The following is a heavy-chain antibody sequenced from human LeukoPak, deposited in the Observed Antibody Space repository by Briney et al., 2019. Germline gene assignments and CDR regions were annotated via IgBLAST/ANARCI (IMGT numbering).Heavy chain of an antibody. CDR3: ARHRCSSTTCSFDS. CDR1: GFTFNNYA. V-gene: IGHV3-20*01. D-gene: IGHD2-2*01. CDR2: ISWKGDTT. Sequence: GGSLRLSCAASGFTFNNYAMTWVRQTPGKGPEWVSLISWKGDTTAYAESVKGRFTISRDNAKNSLYLHMNSLRPEDTAFYHCARHRCSSTTCSFDSWGQGSLVTVSS. J-gene: IGHJ4*02.